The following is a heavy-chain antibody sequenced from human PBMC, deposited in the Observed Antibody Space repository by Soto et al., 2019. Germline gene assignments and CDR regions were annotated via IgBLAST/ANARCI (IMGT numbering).Heavy chain of an antibody. Sequence: PSETLSLTCTFSVVSISRSSYSCAWIRQPPGKGLEWIGTLYYSGNTYYNPSLKSRVTISVDTSKNQFSLKLSSVTAADTAVYYCATRQGGSYNWFDPLGQGTLVTGS. J-gene: IGHJ5*02. V-gene: IGHV4-39*01. D-gene: IGHD2-15*01. CDR1: VVSISRSSYS. CDR3: ATRQGGSYNWFDP. CDR2: LYYSGNT.